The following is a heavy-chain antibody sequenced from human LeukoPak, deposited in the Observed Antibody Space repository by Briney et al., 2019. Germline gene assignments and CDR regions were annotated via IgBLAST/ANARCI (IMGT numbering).Heavy chain of an antibody. D-gene: IGHD6-19*01. CDR2: ISGSGDNT. CDR3: AKRSGCTTGWFFDF. CDR1: GFSFSSYA. Sequence: GGSLRLSCAASGFSFSSYAMSWVRQAPGKGLEWVSSISGSGDNTYYAESVKGRFTISRDNSKNTLFLQMNSLRAEDTAVFYCAKRSGCTTGWFFDFWGQGTLVTVSS. J-gene: IGHJ4*02. V-gene: IGHV3-23*01.